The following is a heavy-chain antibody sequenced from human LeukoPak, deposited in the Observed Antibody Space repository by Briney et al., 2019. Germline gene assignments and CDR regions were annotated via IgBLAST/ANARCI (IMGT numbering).Heavy chain of an antibody. J-gene: IGHJ6*03. V-gene: IGHV1-69*04. CDR1: GGTFSSYA. CDR3: ARDGLLAFWSGQHYYMDV. D-gene: IGHD3-3*01. CDR2: IIPILGIA. Sequence: SVKVSCKASGGTFSSYAISWVRQAPGQGLEWMGRIIPILGIANYAQKFQGRITITADKSTSTAYMELSSLRSEDTAVYYCARDGLLAFWSGQHYYMDVWGKGTTVTVSS.